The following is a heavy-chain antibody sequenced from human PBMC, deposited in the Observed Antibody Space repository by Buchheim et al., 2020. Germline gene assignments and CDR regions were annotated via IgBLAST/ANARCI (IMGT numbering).Heavy chain of an antibody. CDR1: GFTFSSYG. CDR2: ISYDGSNK. J-gene: IGHJ4*02. D-gene: IGHD3-10*01. CDR3: AKGTLWGYYFDY. Sequence: QVQLVESGGGAVQPGRSLRLSCAASGFTFSSYGMHWVRQAPGKGLEWVAVISYDGSNKYYADSVKGRFTISRDNSKNTLYLQMNSLRAEDTAVYYCAKGTLWGYYFDYWGRGTL. V-gene: IGHV3-30*18.